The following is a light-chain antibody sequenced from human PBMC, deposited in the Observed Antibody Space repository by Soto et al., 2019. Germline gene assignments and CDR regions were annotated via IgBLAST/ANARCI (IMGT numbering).Light chain of an antibody. CDR2: GAS. Sequence: DIVLTQSPGTLSLSPGERATLSCRASQSVGSIYLAWYQQKPGQAPRLLIHGASNRASGIPDRFGGSGSGTDFTLTISRLEPEDFAVYYCQQYGSSPRTFGQGTKVEIK. V-gene: IGKV3-20*01. J-gene: IGKJ1*01. CDR1: QSVGSIY. CDR3: QQYGSSPRT.